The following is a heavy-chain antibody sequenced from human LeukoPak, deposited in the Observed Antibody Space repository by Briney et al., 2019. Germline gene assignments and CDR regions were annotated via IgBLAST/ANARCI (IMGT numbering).Heavy chain of an antibody. J-gene: IGHJ5*01. CDR2: IYYSGST. Sequence: SETLSLTCTVSGGSISSYYWSWIRQPPGKGLEWIGYIYYSGSTNYNPSLKSRVTISVDTSKNQFSLKLSSVSAADTAVYYCAGRVIRYFDWFDYWGQGTLVTVSS. CDR1: GGSISSYY. D-gene: IGHD3-9*01. V-gene: IGHV4-59*12. CDR3: AGRVIRYFDWFDY.